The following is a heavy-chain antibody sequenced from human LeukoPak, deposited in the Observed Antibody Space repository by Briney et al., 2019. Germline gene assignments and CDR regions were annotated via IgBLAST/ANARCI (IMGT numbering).Heavy chain of an antibody. Sequence: PGGSLRLSCAASGFTFSSYSMNWVRQAPGKGLEWVSSISSSSGYIYYADSVKGRYTISRDNSKNTLYLQMTSLRAEDTAVYYCARSPPLNYYDSSGYDYFDYWGQGTLVTVSS. CDR3: ARSPPLNYYDSSGYDYFDY. CDR2: ISSSSGYI. J-gene: IGHJ4*02. D-gene: IGHD3-22*01. CDR1: GFTFSSYS. V-gene: IGHV3-21*04.